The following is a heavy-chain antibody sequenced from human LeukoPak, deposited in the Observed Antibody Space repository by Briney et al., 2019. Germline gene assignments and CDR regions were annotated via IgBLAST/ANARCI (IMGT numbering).Heavy chain of an antibody. J-gene: IGHJ4*02. CDR1: RYTFTSYD. CDR3: ARLSQTPDYYTLGGYYYLGY. D-gene: IGHD3-10*01. CDR2: MNPNTGRT. V-gene: IGHV1-8*01. Sequence: ASVKVSCKASRYTFTSYDIYWVREAAGHGLEWMGWMNPNTGRTGYAQKFQGRITMTRDTSINTAYMELTNLRSEDTAIYYCARLSQTPDYYTLGGYYYLGYWGQGTPVTVSS.